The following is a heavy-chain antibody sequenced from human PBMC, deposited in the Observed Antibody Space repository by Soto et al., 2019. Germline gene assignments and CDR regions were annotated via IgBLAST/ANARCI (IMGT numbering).Heavy chain of an antibody. J-gene: IGHJ3*02. V-gene: IGHV4-4*02. CDR3: AREVKIGDCSSTSCSDAFDI. Sequence: QVQLQESGPGLVKPSGTLSLTCAVSSGSISSSNWWSWVRQPPGKGLEWIGEIYHSGSTNYNPSLKCRVTISVDKSKNQFSRKLSSVTAADTAVYYCAREVKIGDCSSTSCSDAFDIWGQGTMVTVSS. CDR1: SGSISSSNW. D-gene: IGHD2-2*01. CDR2: IYHSGST.